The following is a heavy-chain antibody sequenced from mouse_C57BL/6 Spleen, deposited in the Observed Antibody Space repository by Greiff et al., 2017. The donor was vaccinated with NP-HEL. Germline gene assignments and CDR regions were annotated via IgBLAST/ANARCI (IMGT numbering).Heavy chain of an antibody. J-gene: IGHJ4*01. V-gene: IGHV2-2*01. CDR2: IWSGGST. CDR3: ARNGVGYYDPYYAMDY. D-gene: IGHD2-3*01. Sequence: VKLQESGPGLVQPSQSLSITCTVSGFSLTSYGVHWVRQSPGKGLEWLGVIWSGGSTDYNAAFISRLSISKDNSKSQVFFKMNSLQADDTAIYYCARNGVGYYDPYYAMDYWGQGTSVTVSS. CDR1: GFSLTSYG.